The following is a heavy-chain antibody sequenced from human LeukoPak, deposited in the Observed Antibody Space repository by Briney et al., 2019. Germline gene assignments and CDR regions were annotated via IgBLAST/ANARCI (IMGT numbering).Heavy chain of an antibody. CDR2: ISWNSGSI. V-gene: IGHV3-9*01. D-gene: IGHD2-15*01. Sequence: PGGSLRLSCAASGFTFDDYAMHWVRHPPGKGLEWVSGISWNSGSIDYADSVKGRFTISRDNAKNSLYLQMNSLRAEDTALYYCAKDSCSGGSCYFTDAFDIWGQGTMVTVSS. CDR1: GFTFDDYA. J-gene: IGHJ3*02. CDR3: AKDSCSGGSCYFTDAFDI.